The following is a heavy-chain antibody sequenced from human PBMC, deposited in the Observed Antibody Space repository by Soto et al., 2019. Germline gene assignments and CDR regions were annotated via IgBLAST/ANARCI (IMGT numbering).Heavy chain of an antibody. D-gene: IGHD2-21*02. V-gene: IGHV3-53*01. J-gene: IGHJ4*02. CDR3: GRGPRSRGDCCPIDS. CDR1: GFSVSSNY. Sequence: EVQLVESGGDLIQPGGSLRLSCAASGFSVSSNYMTWVRQPPGKGLERVSFIYTDGSTYYADSVKGRFTISRDSSKNTLSLQMKSLRVEDTAVYYCGRGPRSRGDCCPIDSWGQGSLVIVSS. CDR2: IYTDGST.